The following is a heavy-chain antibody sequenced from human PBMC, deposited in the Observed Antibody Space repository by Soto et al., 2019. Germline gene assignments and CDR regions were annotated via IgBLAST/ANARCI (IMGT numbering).Heavy chain of an antibody. V-gene: IGHV3-33*08. CDR3: ARDIRRGYCTNGVCYQDV. CDR1: GFTFSTAW. D-gene: IGHD2-8*01. CDR2: IWYDGSNK. J-gene: IGHJ6*02. Sequence: GGSLRLSCAASGFTFSTAWMNWVRQAPGKGLEWVAVIWYDGSNKYYADSVKGRFTISRDNSKNTLYLQMNSLRAEDTAVYYCARDIRRGYCTNGVCYQDVWGQGTTVTVSS.